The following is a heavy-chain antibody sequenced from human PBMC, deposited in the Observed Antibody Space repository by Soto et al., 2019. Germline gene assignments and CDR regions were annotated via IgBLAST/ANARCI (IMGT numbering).Heavy chain of an antibody. J-gene: IGHJ6*02. V-gene: IGHV3-72*01. D-gene: IGHD3-10*01. CDR2: TRNKANSYTT. CDR3: ARVSAGGRNYYYGMDV. CDR1: GFTFSDHY. Sequence: LRLSCAASGFTFSDHYMDWVRQAPGKGLEWVGRTRNKANSYTTEYAASVKGRFTISRDDSKNSLYLQMNSLKTEDTAVYYCARVSAGGRNYYYGMDVWGQGTTVTVSS.